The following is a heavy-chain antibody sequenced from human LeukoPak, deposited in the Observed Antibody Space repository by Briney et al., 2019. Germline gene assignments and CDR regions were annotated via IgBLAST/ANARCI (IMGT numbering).Heavy chain of an antibody. Sequence: ASVKVSCKASGGTFSSYAISWVRQAPGQGLEWMGGIIPIFGTANYAQKFQGRVTITTDESTSTAYMELSSLRSEDTAVYYCARNPEIVVVIGGPPAAFDIWGQGTMVTVSS. J-gene: IGHJ3*02. V-gene: IGHV1-69*05. D-gene: IGHD3-22*01. CDR2: IIPIFGTA. CDR3: ARNPEIVVVIGGPPAAFDI. CDR1: GGTFSSYA.